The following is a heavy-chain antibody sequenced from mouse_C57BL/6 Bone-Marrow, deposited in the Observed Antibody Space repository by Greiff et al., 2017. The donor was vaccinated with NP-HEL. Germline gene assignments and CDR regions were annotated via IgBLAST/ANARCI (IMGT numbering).Heavy chain of an antibody. CDR1: GYAFSSYW. Sequence: VQLQESGAELVKPGASVKISCKASGYAFSSYWMNWVKERPGKGLERIGQIYPGDGDTKYNGKFKGKATLTADKSSSTAYMQVRSLTSKDSAVYFCARGDYGSSRFGYAMDYWGQGTSVTVSS. CDR2: IYPGDGDT. CDR3: ARGDYGSSRFGYAMDY. D-gene: IGHD1-1*01. J-gene: IGHJ4*01. V-gene: IGHV1-80*01.